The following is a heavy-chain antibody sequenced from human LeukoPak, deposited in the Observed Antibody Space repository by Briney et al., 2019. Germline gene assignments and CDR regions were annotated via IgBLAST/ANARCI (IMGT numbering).Heavy chain of an antibody. CDR1: GDSVSSSSAA. CDR3: ARVGFPYSSSWYESDAIYNWFDP. V-gene: IGHV6-1*01. Sequence: SQTLSLTCAMSGDSVSSSSAAWNWIRQSPSRGLEWLGRTYYRSKWYNDYAVSVKSRITINPDTSKNQFSLQLNSVTPEDTAVYYCARVGFPYSSSWYESDAIYNWFDPWGQGTLVTVSS. CDR2: TYYRSKWYN. D-gene: IGHD6-13*01. J-gene: IGHJ5*02.